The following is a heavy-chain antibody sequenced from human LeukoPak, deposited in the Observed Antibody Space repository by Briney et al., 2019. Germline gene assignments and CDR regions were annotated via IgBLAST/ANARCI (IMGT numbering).Heavy chain of an antibody. D-gene: IGHD2-15*01. CDR2: ISSSGGTI. CDR3: ARGYCSGTTCYPGGNWFDP. V-gene: IGHV3-48*03. Sequence: GGSLRLSCAASGFTFSSYEFHWVRQAPGKGLEWVSYISSSGGTIYYADSVKGRFTISRDNAKNSLYLQMNSLRAEDTAVYSCARGYCSGTTCYPGGNWFDPWGQGTLVTASS. CDR1: GFTFSSYE. J-gene: IGHJ5*02.